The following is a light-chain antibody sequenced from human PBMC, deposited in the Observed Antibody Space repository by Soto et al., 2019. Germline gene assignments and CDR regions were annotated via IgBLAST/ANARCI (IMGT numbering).Light chain of an antibody. CDR1: QSISSW. CDR2: KAS. CDR3: QQYNSYPYT. J-gene: IGKJ2*01. V-gene: IGKV1-5*03. Sequence: DIQMTQSPSTLSASVGDRVTITCPASQSISSWLAWYQQKPGKAPKLLIYKASNLETGVPSRFSGSGSGTEFTLTISSLQPDDFATYYCQQYNSYPYTFGQGTKLEIK.